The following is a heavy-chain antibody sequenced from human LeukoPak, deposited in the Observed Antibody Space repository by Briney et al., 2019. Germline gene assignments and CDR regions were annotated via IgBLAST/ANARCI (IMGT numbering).Heavy chain of an antibody. D-gene: IGHD6-19*01. CDR2: ISGSGGST. V-gene: IGHV3-23*01. J-gene: IGHJ4*02. Sequence: HSGGSLRLSCAASGFTFSSYGMSWVRQAPGKGLEWVSAISGSGGSTYYADSVKGRFTISRDNSKNTLYLQMNSLRAEDTAVYYCAKVGRIAVAGSWYDYWGQGTLVTVSS. CDR1: GFTFSSYG. CDR3: AKVGRIAVAGSWYDY.